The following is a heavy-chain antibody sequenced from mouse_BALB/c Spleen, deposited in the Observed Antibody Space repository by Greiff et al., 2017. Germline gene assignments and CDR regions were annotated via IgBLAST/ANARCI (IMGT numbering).Heavy chain of an antibody. D-gene: IGHD2-1*01. CDR3: AKDHYGKYYDAMDY. V-gene: IGHV7-3*02. CDR2: IRYKANGYTT. J-gene: IGHJ4*01. CDR1: GFTFTDYY. Sequence: EVQGVESGGGLVQPGGSLRLSCATSGFTFTDYYMTWVRQPPGKALEWLGFIRYKANGYTTEYTASVKGRFTISRDNSKSILYLQMNTLRDEDSAKYYGAKDHYGKYYDAMDYWGQGTSVTVSA.